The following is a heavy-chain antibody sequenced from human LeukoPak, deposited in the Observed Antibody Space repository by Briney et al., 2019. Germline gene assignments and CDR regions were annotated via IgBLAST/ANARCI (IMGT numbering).Heavy chain of an antibody. CDR3: ARVKKDTAMGDY. CDR2: IYHSGST. V-gene: IGHV4-4*02. J-gene: IGHJ4*02. Sequence: SETLSLTCAVSGGSISSSNWWSWVRPPPGKGLEWIGEIYHSGSTNYNPSLKSRVTISVDKSNNQFSLRLSSVTAADTAVYYCARVKKDTAMGDYWGQGTLVTVSS. D-gene: IGHD5-18*01. CDR1: GGSISSSNW.